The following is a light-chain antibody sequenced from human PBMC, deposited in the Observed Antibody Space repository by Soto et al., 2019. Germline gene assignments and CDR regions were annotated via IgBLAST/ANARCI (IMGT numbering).Light chain of an antibody. CDR2: EVS. J-gene: IGLJ3*02. V-gene: IGLV2-8*01. CDR1: SSDVGGYNY. CDR3: SSYAGSNIL. Sequence: QSALTQPPSASGSPGQSVTISWTGTSSDVGGYNYVSWYQQHPGEAPKLMIYEVSKRPSGAPDRFSGSKSGNTASLTVSGLKAEDEADYYCSSYAGSNILFGGGTQLTVL.